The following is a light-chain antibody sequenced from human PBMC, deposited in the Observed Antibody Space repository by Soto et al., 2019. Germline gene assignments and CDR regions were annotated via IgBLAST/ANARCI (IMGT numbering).Light chain of an antibody. Sequence: EIVLTQSPGTLSLSPEERATLSCRASQSVSSSYLAWYQQKPGQASRLLIYGASSRATGIPDRFSGSGSGTDFTLTISILEPEDFAVYYCQQYGSSPPYTFGQGTKVDIK. V-gene: IGKV3-20*01. CDR2: GAS. CDR1: QSVSSSY. J-gene: IGKJ1*01. CDR3: QQYGSSPPYT.